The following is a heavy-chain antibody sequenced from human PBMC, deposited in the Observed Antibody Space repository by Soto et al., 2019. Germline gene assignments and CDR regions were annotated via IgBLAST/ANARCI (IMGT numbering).Heavy chain of an antibody. CDR2: ISSSSSYL. D-gene: IGHD3-16*01. CDR3: ARLGRY. Sequence: LGWVSSISSSSSYLYSADSVKGRFTISRDITKKSLYLQMNSLSAEDTAVYYCARLGRYWGQGTLVTVSS. J-gene: IGHJ4*02. V-gene: IGHV3-21*01.